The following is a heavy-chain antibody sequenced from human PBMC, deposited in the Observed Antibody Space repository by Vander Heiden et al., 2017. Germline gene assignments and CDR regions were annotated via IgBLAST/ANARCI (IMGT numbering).Heavy chain of an antibody. D-gene: IGHD3-10*01. CDR1: GDSMRRTIHY. CDR2: IYSSGNP. J-gene: IGHJ4*02. Sequence: QVQLQESGPGLVKPSQTLSLTCRVSGDSMRRTIHYWSWIRQHPGQGLEWNGSIYSSGNPHHYPALESRVTISVDTSKGQVFPTVASGAAADTAVYFWASEIRRGNYFDYFDSWGQGTMVTVSS. V-gene: IGHV4-31*03. CDR3: ASEIRRGNYFDYFDS.